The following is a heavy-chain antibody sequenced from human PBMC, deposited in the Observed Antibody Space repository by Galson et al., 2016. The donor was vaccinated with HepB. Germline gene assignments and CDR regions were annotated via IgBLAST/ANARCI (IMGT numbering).Heavy chain of an antibody. CDR1: EFTLSGFW. CDR3: ARDHYDYGFDY. D-gene: IGHD4/OR15-4a*01. J-gene: IGHJ4*02. Sequence: SLRLSCAASEFTLSGFWMHWVRQVPGKGLVWVSRINSDGSSTNYADSVKGRFTISRDNAKNTLYLQMNSLRVEDTAVYFCARDHYDYGFDYWGQGARVTVSS. CDR2: INSDGSST. V-gene: IGHV3-74*01.